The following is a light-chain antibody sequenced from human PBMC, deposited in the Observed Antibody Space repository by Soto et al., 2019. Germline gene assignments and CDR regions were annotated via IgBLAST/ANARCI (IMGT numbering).Light chain of an antibody. J-gene: IGKJ1*01. CDR3: QQAIYFPPT. CDR1: HVISRW. Sequence: DVQMTQSPSSVSASVGDRVTITFRASHVISRWLISFQVRPGKAPKALIYAAASLQSGVPSRFSGSGCGTEYTRTISSLQPEDSATYYCQQAIYFPPTFLQGTKVDIK. CDR2: AAA. V-gene: IGKV1-12*01.